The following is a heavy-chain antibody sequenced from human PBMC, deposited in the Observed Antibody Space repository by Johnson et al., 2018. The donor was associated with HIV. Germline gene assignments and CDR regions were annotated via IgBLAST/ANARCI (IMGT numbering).Heavy chain of an antibody. V-gene: IGHV3-9*01. D-gene: IGHD6-13*01. CDR2: ISWNSGSI. CDR3: AKDRASIAAALDAFDI. CDR1: GFTFDDYA. Sequence: VQVVESGGGVLRPGRSLRLSCAASGFTFDDYAMHWVRQAPGKGLEWVSGISWNSGSIGYADSVNGRFTISSDNAKNSLYLQMNSLRAEATAVYYCAKDRASIAAALDAFDIWGQGTMVTVSS. J-gene: IGHJ3*02.